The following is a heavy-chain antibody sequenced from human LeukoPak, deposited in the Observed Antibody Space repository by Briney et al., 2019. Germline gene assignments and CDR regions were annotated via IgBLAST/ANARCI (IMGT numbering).Heavy chain of an antibody. CDR2: IYYSGST. CDR3: ARDLGVMVRAFDI. CDR1: GGSISSYY. D-gene: IGHD5-18*01. J-gene: IGHJ3*02. Sequence: SETLSLTCTVSGGSISSYYWSWIRQPPGKRLEWIGYIYYSGSTSYNPSLMSRVTISVDTSKNQISLKLSSVTAADTAVYYCARDLGVMVRAFDIWGQGTMVTVSS. V-gene: IGHV4-59*01.